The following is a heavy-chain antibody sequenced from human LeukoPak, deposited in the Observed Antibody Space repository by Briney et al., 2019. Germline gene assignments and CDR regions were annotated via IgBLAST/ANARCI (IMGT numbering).Heavy chain of an antibody. J-gene: IGHJ4*02. V-gene: IGHV4-61*05. CDR1: GGSISSSSYY. D-gene: IGHD3-22*01. CDR3: ARGDYSSGYYVDY. CDR2: IYYSGST. Sequence: PSETLSLTCTVSGGSISSSSYYWGWIRQPPGKGLEWIGYIYYSGSTNYNPSLKSRVTISVDTSKNQFSLKLSSVTAADTAVYYCARGDYSSGYYVDYWGQGTLVTVSS.